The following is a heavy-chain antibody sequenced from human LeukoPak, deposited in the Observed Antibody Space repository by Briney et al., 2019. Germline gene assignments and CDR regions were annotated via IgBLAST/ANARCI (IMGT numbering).Heavy chain of an antibody. V-gene: IGHV3-23*01. Sequence: PGGSLRLSCVASGFTFSSYAMSWVRQAPGRGLEWVSIISASGESSFYADSVKGRFTISRDNSKNTLYLQMNSLRAEDTAVYYCAKVGWGYYGSGSYLDYWGQGTLVTVSS. CDR1: GFTFSSYA. J-gene: IGHJ4*02. CDR3: AKVGWGYYGSGSYLDY. D-gene: IGHD3-10*01. CDR2: ISASGESS.